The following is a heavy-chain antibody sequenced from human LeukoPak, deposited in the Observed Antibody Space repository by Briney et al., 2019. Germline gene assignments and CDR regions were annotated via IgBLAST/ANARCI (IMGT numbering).Heavy chain of an antibody. CDR3: VREPLDL. J-gene: IGHJ6*02. V-gene: IGHV3-11*01. CDR2: ISGSGTTI. Sequence: PGGSLRLSCAASGFTFSDHYMSWIRQAPGKGLEWLSYISGSGTTIHYADSVKGRFTVSRDNAKNSLYLRMNSLRLEDTAVYYCVREPLDLWGQGTTVTVSS. CDR1: GFTFSDHY.